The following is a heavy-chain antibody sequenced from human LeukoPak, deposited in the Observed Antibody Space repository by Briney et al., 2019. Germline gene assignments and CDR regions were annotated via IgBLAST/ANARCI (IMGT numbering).Heavy chain of an antibody. J-gene: IGHJ4*02. V-gene: IGHV3-21*01. Sequence: PGGSLRLSCSASGFNFSTYTMNWVRQAPGKGLEWVSSIDPRSSYMYYADSVQGRCTISRDNAQNSLYLQLSSLRAEDTAVYYCTRGSYGDYDYWGQGTLVTVSS. CDR3: TRGSYGDYDY. CDR2: IDPRSSYM. D-gene: IGHD4-17*01. CDR1: GFNFSTYT.